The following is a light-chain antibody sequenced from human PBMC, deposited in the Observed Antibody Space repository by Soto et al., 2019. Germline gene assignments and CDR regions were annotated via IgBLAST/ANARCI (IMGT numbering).Light chain of an antibody. CDR2: TAS. Sequence: DIQMTQSPSSLSASVGDRFTITCRASQNINTYLNWYQQRPGQAPQLLIFTASSFQGGVPARFSASGSRTDFTLTISSLQPDDFATYYCQQTSAAPFTFGPATKVDIK. CDR3: QQTSAAPFT. CDR1: QNINTY. V-gene: IGKV1-39*01. J-gene: IGKJ3*01.